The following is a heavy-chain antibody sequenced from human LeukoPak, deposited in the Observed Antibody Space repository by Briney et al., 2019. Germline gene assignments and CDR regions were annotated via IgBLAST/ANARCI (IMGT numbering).Heavy chain of an antibody. Sequence: SETLSLTCTVSGGSISSYYWSWIRQPPGKGLEWIGYIYYSGSTNYNPSLKSRVTISVDTSKNQFSLKLSSVTAADTAVYYCARSSGYFDYWGQGTLVTVSS. J-gene: IGHJ4*02. CDR3: ARSSGYFDY. CDR2: IYYSGST. V-gene: IGHV4-59*01. D-gene: IGHD3-10*01. CDR1: GGSISSYY.